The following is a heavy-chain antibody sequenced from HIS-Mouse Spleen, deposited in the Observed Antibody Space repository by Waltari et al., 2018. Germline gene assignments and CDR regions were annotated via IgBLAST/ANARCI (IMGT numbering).Heavy chain of an antibody. V-gene: IGHV1-2*02. CDR2: INPNSGGT. CDR1: GYTFTGSY. CDR3: ARVGLGIAFDI. J-gene: IGHJ3*02. D-gene: IGHD7-27*01. Sequence: QVQLVQCGAEVKKHGAAVKDSCKASGYTFTGSYMHWVRKGPGQGLERMGWINPNSGGTNYAQKFQGRVTMTRDTSISTAYMELSRLRSDDTAVYYCARVGLGIAFDIWGQGTMVTVSS.